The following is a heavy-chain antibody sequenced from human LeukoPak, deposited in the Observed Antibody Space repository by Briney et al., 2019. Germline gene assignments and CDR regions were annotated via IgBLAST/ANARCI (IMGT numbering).Heavy chain of an antibody. CDR3: ARSQDYGSGSLLFDY. CDR2: ISAYNGNT. Sequence: GASVTVSCKASGYTFTSYGISWVRQAPGQGLEWMGWISAYNGNTNYAQKLQGRVTMTTDTSTTTAYMELRSLRSDDTAVYYCARSQDYGSGSLLFDYWGQGTLVTVSS. J-gene: IGHJ4*02. D-gene: IGHD3-10*01. V-gene: IGHV1-18*01. CDR1: GYTFTSYG.